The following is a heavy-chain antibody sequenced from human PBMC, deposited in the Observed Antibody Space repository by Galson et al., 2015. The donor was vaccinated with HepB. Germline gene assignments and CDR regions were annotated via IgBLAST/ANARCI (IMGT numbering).Heavy chain of an antibody. Sequence: SLRLSCAASGFTFVNVWMTWVRQAPGKGLEWVGRIKSKIDGGTTDYAAPVKGRFTISRDDSEMTVFLQMRSLRIEDTAVYYCTPDPAGTTYRAFDLWGPGTRVTVSS. CDR1: GFTFVNVW. CDR3: TPDPAGTTYRAFDL. V-gene: IGHV3-15*01. D-gene: IGHD1-1*01. J-gene: IGHJ3*01. CDR2: IKSKIDGGTT.